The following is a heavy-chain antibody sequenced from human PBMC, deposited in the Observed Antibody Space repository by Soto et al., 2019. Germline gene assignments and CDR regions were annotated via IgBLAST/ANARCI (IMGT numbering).Heavy chain of an antibody. V-gene: IGHV3-30*18. Sequence: QVQLVESGGGVAQPGRSLRLSCAASGFTFSSYGMHWDRQAPGKGLEWVAVISYDGSNKYYADSVKGRFTISRDNSKNTLYLQMNSLRAEDTAVYYCAKEIEGWFGESTIDYWGQGTLVTVSS. J-gene: IGHJ4*02. CDR3: AKEIEGWFGESTIDY. CDR2: ISYDGSNK. D-gene: IGHD3-10*01. CDR1: GFTFSSYG.